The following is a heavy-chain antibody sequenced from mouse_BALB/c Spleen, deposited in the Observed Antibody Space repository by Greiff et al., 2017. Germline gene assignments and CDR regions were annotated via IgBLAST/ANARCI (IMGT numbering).Heavy chain of an antibody. V-gene: IGHV1-4*02. CDR3: ATGGYYDYDGD. D-gene: IGHD2-4*01. CDR2: INPSSGYT. Sequence: QVQLQQSAAELARPGASVKMSCKASGYTFTSYTMHWVKQRPGQGLEWIGYINPSSGYTEYNQKFKDKTTLTADKSSSTAYMQLSSLTSEDSAVYYCATGGYYDYDGDGGQGTLVTVSA. CDR1: GYTFTSYT. J-gene: IGHJ3*01.